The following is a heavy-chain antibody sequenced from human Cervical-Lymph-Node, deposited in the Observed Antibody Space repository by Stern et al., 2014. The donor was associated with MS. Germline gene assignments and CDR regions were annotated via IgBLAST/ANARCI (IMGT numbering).Heavy chain of an antibody. D-gene: IGHD1-26*01. CDR3: EATVGATNGDY. CDR1: GFTFSSSY. V-gene: IGHV1-46*01. Sequence: QVQLVESGAELKKPAASVKLSCTASGFTFSSSYLHWGRHAPGQGLARMGVINPSGGGTTYAQRFEGRVTMTRDTSTSTLYMELSSLRSEDTAVYFCEATVGATNGDYWGQGTLVTVSS. CDR2: INPSGGGT. J-gene: IGHJ4*02.